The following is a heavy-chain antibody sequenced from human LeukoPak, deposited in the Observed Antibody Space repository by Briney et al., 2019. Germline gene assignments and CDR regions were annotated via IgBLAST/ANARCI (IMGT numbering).Heavy chain of an antibody. V-gene: IGHV3-9*01. Sequence: GGSLRLSCAASGFTFDDYAMHWVRHAPGKGLEWVSGISWNSGSIGYADSVKGRFTISRDNAKNSLYLQMNSLRAEDTALYYCAKELLGYCSGGSCYAADYYYGMDVWGQGTTVTVSS. CDR1: GFTFDDYA. J-gene: IGHJ6*02. CDR3: AKELLGYCSGGSCYAADYYYGMDV. CDR2: ISWNSGSI. D-gene: IGHD2-15*01.